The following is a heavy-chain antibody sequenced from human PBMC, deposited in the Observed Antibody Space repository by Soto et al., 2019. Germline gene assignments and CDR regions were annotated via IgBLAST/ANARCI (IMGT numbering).Heavy chain of an antibody. J-gene: IGHJ4*02. CDR3: ARVGAPRPVAGPPTTYYFDY. CDR1: GGSVSSGSYY. CDR2: IYYSGST. D-gene: IGHD6-19*01. Sequence: SETLSLTCTVSGGSVSSGSYYWSWIRQPPGKGLEWIGYIYYSGSTNYNPSLKSRVTISVDTSKNQFSLKLSSVTAADTAVYYCARVGAPRPVAGPPTTYYFDYWGQGTLVTVSS. V-gene: IGHV4-61*01.